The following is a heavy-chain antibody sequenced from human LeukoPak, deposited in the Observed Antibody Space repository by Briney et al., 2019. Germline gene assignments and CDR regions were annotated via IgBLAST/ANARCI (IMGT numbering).Heavy chain of an antibody. Sequence: PGGSLRLSFTASGRFMFGIYGMHWVRQAPGKGLEWVAVISHTASMKVYAESVKGRFTVSRDNSKSTLYLQMNSLRPEDTALYYCAKSTRYYDSSGYVDLWGQGTLVTVSS. CDR3: AKSTRYYDSSGYVDL. J-gene: IGHJ5*02. CDR1: GRFMFGIYG. V-gene: IGHV3-30*18. CDR2: ISHTASMK. D-gene: IGHD3-22*01.